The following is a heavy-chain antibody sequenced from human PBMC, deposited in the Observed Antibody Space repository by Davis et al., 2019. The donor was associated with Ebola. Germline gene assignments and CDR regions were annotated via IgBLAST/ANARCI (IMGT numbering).Heavy chain of an antibody. CDR1: GFTFSSYA. V-gene: IGHV3-30-3*01. Sequence: PGGSLRLSCAASGFTFSSYAMHWVRQAPGKGLEWVAVISYDGSNKYYADSVKGRFTISRDNSKNTLYLQMNSLRAEDTAVYYCAREGSWLQLFDYWGQGTLVTVSS. J-gene: IGHJ4*02. CDR2: ISYDGSNK. CDR3: AREGSWLQLFDY. D-gene: IGHD5-24*01.